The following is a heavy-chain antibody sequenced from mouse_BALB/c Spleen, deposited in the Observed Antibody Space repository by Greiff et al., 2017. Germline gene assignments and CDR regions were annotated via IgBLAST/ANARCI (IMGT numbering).Heavy chain of an antibody. CDR3: ARWGNPYYYAMDY. D-gene: IGHD2-1*01. CDR2: ISSGSSTI. V-gene: IGHV5-17*02. J-gene: IGHJ4*01. Sequence: EVKLVESGGGLVQPGGSRKLSCAASGFTFSSFGMHWVRQAPEKGLEWVAYISSGSSTIYYADTVKGRFTISRDNPKNTLFLQMTSLRSEDTAMYYCARWGNPYYYAMDYWGQGTSVTVSS. CDR1: GFTFSSFG.